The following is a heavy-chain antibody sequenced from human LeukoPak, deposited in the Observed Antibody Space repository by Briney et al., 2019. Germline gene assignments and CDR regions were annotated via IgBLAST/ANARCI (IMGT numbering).Heavy chain of an antibody. CDR3: ARAPPTVAGAGALDY. D-gene: IGHD6-19*01. V-gene: IGHV3-74*01. CDR2: INSDGSST. Sequence: GGSLRLSCAASGFTFSSYWMHWVRQAPGKGLVWVSRINSDGSSTSYADSVKGRFTISRDNAKNTLYLQMNSLRAEDTAVYYCARAPPTVAGAGALDYWGQGTLVTVSS. CDR1: GFTFSSYW. J-gene: IGHJ4*02.